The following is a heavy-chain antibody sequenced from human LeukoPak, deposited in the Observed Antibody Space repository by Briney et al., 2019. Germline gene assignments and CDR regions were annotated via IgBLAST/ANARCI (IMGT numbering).Heavy chain of an antibody. Sequence: SETLSLTCAVYGGSFSGYYWSWIRQPPGKGLEWIGEINHSGSTNYNPSLKSRVTISVDTSKNQFSLKLSSVTAADTAVYYCARLETSVTEHNWFDPWGQGTLVTVSS. CDR1: GGSFSGYY. CDR2: INHSGST. V-gene: IGHV4-34*01. CDR3: ARLETSVTEHNWFDP. D-gene: IGHD2-21*02. J-gene: IGHJ5*02.